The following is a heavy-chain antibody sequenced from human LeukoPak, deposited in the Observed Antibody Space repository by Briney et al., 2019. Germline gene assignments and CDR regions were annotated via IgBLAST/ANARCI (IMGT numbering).Heavy chain of an antibody. CDR2: INHSGST. CDR1: GGSISGYY. CDR3: ARLTGYDWESSYDY. V-gene: IGHV4-34*01. J-gene: IGHJ4*02. Sequence: SETLSLTCAVYGGSISGYYWSWIRQPPGKGLEWIGEINHSGSTNYNPSLKSRVTISVDTSKNQFSLKLSSVTAADTAVYYCARLTGYDWESSYDYWGQGTLVTVSS. D-gene: IGHD5-12*01.